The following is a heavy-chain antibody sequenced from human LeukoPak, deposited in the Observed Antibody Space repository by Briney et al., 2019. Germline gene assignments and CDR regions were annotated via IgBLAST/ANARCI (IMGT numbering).Heavy chain of an antibody. CDR2: ISSSSSYI. V-gene: IGHV3-21*01. J-gene: IGHJ3*02. CDR1: GFTFSSHS. CDR3: ASTRSVGATINLDAFDI. Sequence: GGSLRLSCAASGFTFSSHSMNWVRQAPGKGLEWVSSISSSSSYIYYADSVKGRFTISRDNAKNSLYLQMNSLRAEDTAVYYCASTRSVGATINLDAFDIWGQGTMVTVSS. D-gene: IGHD1-26*01.